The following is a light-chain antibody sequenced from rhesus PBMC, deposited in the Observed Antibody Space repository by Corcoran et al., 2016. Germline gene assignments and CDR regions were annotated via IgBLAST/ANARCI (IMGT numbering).Light chain of an antibody. CDR3: QQSSNLWT. Sequence: ETVVTQSPATLSLSPGERATLSCRASQSVGSYLAWYQQKPGRAPRLLIYGASTRATGIPDRFSGSGSGTDFTLTISRLEPEDVGVYYCQQSSNLWTFGQGTKVEIK. V-gene: IGKV3-24*04. J-gene: IGKJ1*01. CDR2: GAS. CDR1: QSVGSY.